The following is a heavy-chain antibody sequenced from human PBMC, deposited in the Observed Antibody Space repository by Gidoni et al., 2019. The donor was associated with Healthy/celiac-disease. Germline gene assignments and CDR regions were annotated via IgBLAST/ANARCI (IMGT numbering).Heavy chain of an antibody. Sequence: EVQLVESGGGLVQPGRSLRLSCAASGFTFDDYAMPWVRQAPGKGLEWVSGISWNSGSIGYADSVKGRFTISRDNAKNSLYLQMNSLRAEDTALYYCAKDGYCSGGSCRYYYYYGMDVWGQGTTVTVSS. V-gene: IGHV3-9*01. D-gene: IGHD2-15*01. J-gene: IGHJ6*02. CDR3: AKDGYCSGGSCRYYYYYGMDV. CDR1: GFTFDDYA. CDR2: ISWNSGSI.